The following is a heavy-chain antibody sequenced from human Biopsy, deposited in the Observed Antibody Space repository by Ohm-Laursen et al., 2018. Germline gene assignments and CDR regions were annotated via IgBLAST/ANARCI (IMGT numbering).Heavy chain of an antibody. CDR1: GDSITTYY. CDR3: ARDSGILNYGNFKYYHYYGMDV. V-gene: IGHV4-59*01. D-gene: IGHD4-11*01. J-gene: IGHJ6*02. CDR2: IYYSVMT. Sequence: PPGTLSLTCIVSGDSITTYYWNWIRQPPGKGLEWIGHIYYSVMTNYNPSLQSRVSISVDTSRNQVSLTLSSVTAADTAVYYCARDSGILNYGNFKYYHYYGMDVWGQGTKVTVSS.